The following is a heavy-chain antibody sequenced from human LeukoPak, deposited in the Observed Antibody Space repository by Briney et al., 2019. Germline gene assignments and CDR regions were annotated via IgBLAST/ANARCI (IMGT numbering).Heavy chain of an antibody. CDR3: ARGIAAAGIITKYYFDY. J-gene: IGHJ4*02. Sequence: PSETLSLTCTVSGGSISSYYWSWIRQPPGKGLEWIGEINHSGSTNYNPSLKSRVTISVDTSKNQFSLKLSSVTAADTAVYYCARGIAAAGIITKYYFDYWGQGTLVTVSS. V-gene: IGHV4-34*01. D-gene: IGHD6-13*01. CDR1: GGSISSYY. CDR2: INHSGST.